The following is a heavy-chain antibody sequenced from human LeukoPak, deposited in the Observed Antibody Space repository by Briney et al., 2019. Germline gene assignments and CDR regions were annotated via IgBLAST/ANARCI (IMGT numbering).Heavy chain of an antibody. V-gene: IGHV3-53*01. CDR3: ARDGSGSLYYYYGMDV. Sequence: GGSLRLSCAASGFTVSSNYMSWVRQAPGKGLEWVSAIYSGGSTYYADSVKGRFTISRDNSKNTLYLQMNSLRAEDTAVYYCARDGSGSLYYYYGMDVWGQGTTVTVSS. CDR2: IYSGGST. D-gene: IGHD1-26*01. CDR1: GFTVSSNY. J-gene: IGHJ6*02.